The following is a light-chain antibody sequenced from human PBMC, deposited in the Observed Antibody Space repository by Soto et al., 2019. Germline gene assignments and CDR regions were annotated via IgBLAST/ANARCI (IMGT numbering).Light chain of an antibody. Sequence: DIQMTQSPSTLSASIGDRVTITCRASQSISSWLAWYQQKPGKAPKLLIYMASNLQSGVPSRFSGSGSGTEFTLTISSLQPDYFATYYCQHYNDYSRIFGQGTQVEIK. CDR2: MAS. V-gene: IGKV1-5*03. CDR1: QSISSW. CDR3: QHYNDYSRI. J-gene: IGKJ1*01.